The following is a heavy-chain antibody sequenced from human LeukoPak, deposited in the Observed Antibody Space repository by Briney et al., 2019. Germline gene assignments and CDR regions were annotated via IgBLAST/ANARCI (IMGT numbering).Heavy chain of an antibody. D-gene: IGHD6-6*01. V-gene: IGHV1-46*01. J-gene: IGHJ4*02. CDR1: GYTFASYY. CDR3: TRGGVVRYFDY. Sequence: ASVKVSCKASGYTFASYYMHWVRQAPGQGLEWMGIINPSGGSTSYAQKFQGRVTMTRDTSTSTVYMELSSLRSEDTAVYYCTRGGVVRYFDYWGQGTLVTVSS. CDR2: INPSGGST.